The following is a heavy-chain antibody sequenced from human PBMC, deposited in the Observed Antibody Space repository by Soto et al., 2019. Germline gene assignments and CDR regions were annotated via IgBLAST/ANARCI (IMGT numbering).Heavy chain of an antibody. CDR2: IYSGGST. CDR3: ARAEYGVHGGFDY. J-gene: IGHJ4*02. V-gene: IGHV3-66*01. Sequence: EVQLVESGGGLVQPGGSLRLSCAASGFTVSSNYMSWVRQAPGKGLEWVSVIYSGGSTYYADSVKGRFTISRDNSKNTLYLQRNSLRAEDTAVYYCARAEYGVHGGFDYWGQGTLVTVSS. CDR1: GFTVSSNY. D-gene: IGHD4-17*01.